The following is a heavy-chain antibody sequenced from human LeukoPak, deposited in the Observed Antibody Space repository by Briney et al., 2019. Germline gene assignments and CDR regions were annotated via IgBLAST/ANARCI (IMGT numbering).Heavy chain of an antibody. D-gene: IGHD2-15*01. CDR3: ATGIVVVVAATNPEYFQH. J-gene: IGHJ1*01. V-gene: IGHV3-9*01. Sequence: GGSLRLSCAASGFSFDDFAMHWVRQAPGKGLEWVSGITWNGGNIDYADSVKGRFTISRDNAKNSLYLQMNSLRAEDTALYYCATGIVVVVAATNPEYFQHWGQGTLVTVSS. CDR1: GFSFDDFA. CDR2: ITWNGGNI.